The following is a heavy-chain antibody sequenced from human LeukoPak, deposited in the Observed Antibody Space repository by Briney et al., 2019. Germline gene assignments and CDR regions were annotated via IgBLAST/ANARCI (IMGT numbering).Heavy chain of an antibody. CDR1: GGSFSGYY. CDR2: INHSGST. J-gene: IGHJ3*02. Sequence: SETLSLTCAVYGGSFSGYYWSWIRQPPGKGLEWIGEINHSGSTNYNPSLKSRVTISVDTSKNQFSLKLSSVTAADTAVYYCARVSREQWLVTDSPTDAFDILGQGKKVTVSS. CDR3: ARVSREQWLVTDSPTDAFDI. D-gene: IGHD6-19*01. V-gene: IGHV4-34*01.